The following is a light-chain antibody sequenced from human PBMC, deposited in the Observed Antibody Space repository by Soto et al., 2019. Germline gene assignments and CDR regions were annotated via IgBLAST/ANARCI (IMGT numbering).Light chain of an antibody. J-gene: IGLJ1*01. Sequence: QSVLTKPPSVSGAAGQRVTISCTGSSSNIGAGYDVHWYQQLPGTAPKRPIYGNSNPPSGVPDRFSGSKSGTSASLAVSGLQAEDEPDYDCQPSDSSLSVVFGTGTKLTVL. CDR1: SSNIGAGYD. V-gene: IGLV1-40*01. CDR3: QPSDSSLSVV. CDR2: GNS.